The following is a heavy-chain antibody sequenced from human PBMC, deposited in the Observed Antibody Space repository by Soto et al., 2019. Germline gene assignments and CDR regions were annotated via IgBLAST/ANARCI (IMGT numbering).Heavy chain of an antibody. Sequence: QVQLVQSGAVVKKPGSSVEVSCKASGGTFNGYGISWVRQAPGQGLEWMGGTVPVFDPSQYAPRFQGRVTITADNSTSTAYMELSRVSSEDTAIYFCAQGVYNSGAYLTGPSAYDLWGQGTLVIVSS. J-gene: IGHJ3*01. CDR1: GGTFNGYG. D-gene: IGHD3-10*01. V-gene: IGHV1-69*06. CDR3: AQGVYNSGAYLTGPSAYDL. CDR2: TVPVFDPS.